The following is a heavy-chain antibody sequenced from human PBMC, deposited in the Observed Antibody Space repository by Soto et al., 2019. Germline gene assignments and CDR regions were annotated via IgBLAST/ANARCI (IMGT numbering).Heavy chain of an antibody. CDR2: IHSDGSST. CDR1: GFTFNYYW. J-gene: IGHJ3*01. Sequence: EVQLVESEGGLVQRGGSLRLSCAASGFTFNYYWMHWVRQAPGQGLVWVSHIHSDGSSTTYADSVKGRFTISRDNAKNTLYLQMNSLSGEDTAAYYCARGDKGGFDLWGQGTTVTVSS. CDR3: ARGDKGGFDL. D-gene: IGHD2-21*02. V-gene: IGHV3-74*01.